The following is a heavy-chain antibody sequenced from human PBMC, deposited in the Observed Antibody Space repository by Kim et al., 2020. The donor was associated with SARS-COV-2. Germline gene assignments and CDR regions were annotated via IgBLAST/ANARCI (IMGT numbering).Heavy chain of an antibody. CDR1: GGSFSGYY. V-gene: IGHV4-34*01. Sequence: SETLSLTCAVYGGSFSGYYWSWIRQPPGKGLEWIGEINHSGSTNYNPSLKSRVTISVDTSKNQFSLKLSSVTAADTTVYYCARSEVRLWFVGRDAFDIWGQGTMVTVSS. J-gene: IGHJ3*02. CDR2: INHSGST. CDR3: ARSEVRLWFVGRDAFDI. D-gene: IGHD3-10*01.